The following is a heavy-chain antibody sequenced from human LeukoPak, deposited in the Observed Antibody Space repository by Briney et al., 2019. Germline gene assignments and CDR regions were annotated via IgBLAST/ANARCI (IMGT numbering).Heavy chain of an antibody. CDR2: ISGSGGST. CDR3: AKVGSYYDSSGYYYFDY. D-gene: IGHD3-22*01. V-gene: IGHV3-23*01. J-gene: IGHJ4*02. Sequence: GGSLRLSCAASEFTFSSYAMSWVRQVPGKGLEWVSAISGSGGSTYYADSVKGRFTISRDNSKNTLYLQMNSLRAEDTAVYYCAKVGSYYDSSGYYYFDYWGQGTLVTVSS. CDR1: EFTFSSYA.